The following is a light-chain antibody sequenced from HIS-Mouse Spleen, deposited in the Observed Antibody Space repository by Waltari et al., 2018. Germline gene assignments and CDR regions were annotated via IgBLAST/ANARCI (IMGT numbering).Light chain of an antibody. Sequence: QSALTQPASVSGSPGQSITISCTGTSSDVGSYNLVSWYQQHPGKAPKLRLYEGSKRPSGVFNRFSGSKSGNTASLTSSGLQAEDEADYYCCSYAGSSTWVFGGGTKLTVL. CDR3: CSYAGSSTWV. V-gene: IGLV2-23*01. CDR1: SSDVGSYNL. J-gene: IGLJ3*02. CDR2: EGS.